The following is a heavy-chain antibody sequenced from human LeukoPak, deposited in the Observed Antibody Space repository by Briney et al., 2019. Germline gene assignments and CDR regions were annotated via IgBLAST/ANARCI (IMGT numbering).Heavy chain of an antibody. CDR2: ISYDGSNK. CDR1: GFTFSSYA. Sequence: GRSLRLSCAASGFTFSSYAMHWVRQAPGKGLEWVAVISYDGSNKYYADSVKGRFTISRDNSKNTPYLQMNSLRAEDTAVYYCARAYWFDPWGQGTLVTVSS. J-gene: IGHJ5*02. V-gene: IGHV3-30*04. CDR3: ARAYWFDP.